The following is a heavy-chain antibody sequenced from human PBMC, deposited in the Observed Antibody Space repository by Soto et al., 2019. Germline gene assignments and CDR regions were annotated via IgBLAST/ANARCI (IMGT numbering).Heavy chain of an antibody. J-gene: IGHJ4*02. CDR3: AFLASYYDSSGYFDY. CDR2: INSDGSST. CDR1: GFTFSSYW. D-gene: IGHD3-22*01. Sequence: PGGSLRLSCAASGFTFSSYWMHWVRQAPGKGLVWVSRINSDGSSTSYADSVKGRFTISRDNAKNTLYLQMNSLRAEDTAVYYCAFLASYYDSSGYFDYGGRGTLVTVSS. V-gene: IGHV3-74*01.